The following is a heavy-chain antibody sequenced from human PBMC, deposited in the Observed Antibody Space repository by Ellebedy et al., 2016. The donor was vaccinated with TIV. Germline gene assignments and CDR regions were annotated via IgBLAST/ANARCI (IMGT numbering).Heavy chain of an antibody. Sequence: GESLKISCAASGFTFSNYSMNWVRQAPGKGLEWVSSISSSSSYIYYADSAKGRFIISRDNAKNSLYLQMNSLRAEDTAGYYCARDTSRNYDILTGYYTPYDYGMDVWGQGTTVTVSS. J-gene: IGHJ6*02. CDR2: ISSSSSYI. CDR1: GFTFSNYS. V-gene: IGHV3-21*01. CDR3: ARDTSRNYDILTGYYTPYDYGMDV. D-gene: IGHD3-9*01.